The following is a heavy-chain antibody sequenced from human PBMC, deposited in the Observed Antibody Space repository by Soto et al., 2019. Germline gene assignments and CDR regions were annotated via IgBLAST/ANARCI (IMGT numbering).Heavy chain of an antibody. CDR3: ARDSGSYLYGMDV. V-gene: IGHV4-59*01. CDR2: IYYSGST. J-gene: IGHJ6*02. D-gene: IGHD1-26*01. Sequence: SETLSLTCTVSGGSISSYYWSWIRQPPGKGLEWIGYIYYSGSTNYNPTLKSRVTISVDTSKNQFSLKLSSVTAADTAVYYCARDSGSYLYGMDVWGQGTTVTVSS. CDR1: GGSISSYY.